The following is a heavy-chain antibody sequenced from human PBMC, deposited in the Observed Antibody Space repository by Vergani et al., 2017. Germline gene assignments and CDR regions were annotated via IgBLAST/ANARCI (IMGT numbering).Heavy chain of an antibody. D-gene: IGHD3-22*01. CDR2: ISGSGGST. CDR3: ARDDVSSGYYYVSAFDI. J-gene: IGHJ3*02. CDR1: GFTFSSYA. V-gene: IGHV3-23*01. Sequence: EVQLLESGGGLVQPGGSLRLSCAASGFTFSSYAMSWVRQAPGKGLEWVSAISGSGGSTYYADSVKGRFTISRDNSKNTLYLQMNSLRAEDTAVYYCARDDVSSGYYYVSAFDIWGQGTMVTVSS.